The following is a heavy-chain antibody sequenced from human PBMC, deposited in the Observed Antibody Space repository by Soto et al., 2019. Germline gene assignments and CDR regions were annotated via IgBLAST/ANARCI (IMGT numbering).Heavy chain of an antibody. Sequence: QVQLQESGPGLVKPSQTLSLTCTVSGGSINSDDSYWSWLRQPPGRGLEWIGNIYDSETTYYNPSLKSRVTISVATSQNQFSLKLNSVTATDTAVYYCARDRQSEIVAMLASNGMDVWGQGTTVIVSS. CDR1: GGSINSDDSY. V-gene: IGHV4-30-4*01. CDR2: IYDSETT. J-gene: IGHJ6*02. D-gene: IGHD5-12*01. CDR3: ARDRQSEIVAMLASNGMDV.